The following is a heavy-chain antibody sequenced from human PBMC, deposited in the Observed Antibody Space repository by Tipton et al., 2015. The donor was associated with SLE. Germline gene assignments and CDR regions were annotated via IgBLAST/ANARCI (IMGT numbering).Heavy chain of an antibody. CDR1: GGSFSSGGFT. V-gene: IGHV4-30-2*01. CDR3: ASELVKGFDY. Sequence: TLSLTCAVYGGSFSSGGFTWNWIRQPPGKGLQWIGFIDHFGDTYYNPSLKGRVTISGDRSKNQFSLTLASVTAADTAVYYCASELVKGFDYWGQGTLVTVSS. D-gene: IGHD3-22*01. J-gene: IGHJ4*02. CDR2: IDHFGDT.